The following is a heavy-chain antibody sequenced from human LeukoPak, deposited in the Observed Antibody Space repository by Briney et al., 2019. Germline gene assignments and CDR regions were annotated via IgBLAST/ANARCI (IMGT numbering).Heavy chain of an antibody. Sequence: PSQTLSLTCTVSGGSITSGSYYWSWIRQPAGKGLEWIGRIYTSGSTNYNPSLKSRVTMSVDTSKNQFSLKLSSVTAADTAVYYCARDGGIVGATGYYYYMDVWAKGPRSPSP. CDR3: ARDGGIVGATGYYYYMDV. CDR2: IYTSGST. CDR1: GGSITSGSYY. J-gene: IGHJ6*03. D-gene: IGHD1-26*01. V-gene: IGHV4-61*02.